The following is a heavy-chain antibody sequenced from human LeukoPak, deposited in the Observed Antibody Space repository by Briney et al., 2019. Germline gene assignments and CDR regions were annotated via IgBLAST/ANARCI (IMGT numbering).Heavy chain of an antibody. CDR1: GFAFSSYA. Sequence: GRSLRLSCAASGFAFSSYAMHWVRQAPGKGLEWVAVISYDGSNKYYADSVKGRFTISRDNSKNTLYLQMNSLRAEDTAVYYCARDPYTVVVPAADYGGQGTLVTVSS. J-gene: IGHJ4*02. V-gene: IGHV3-30*04. D-gene: IGHD2-2*01. CDR2: ISYDGSNK. CDR3: ARDPYTVVVPAADY.